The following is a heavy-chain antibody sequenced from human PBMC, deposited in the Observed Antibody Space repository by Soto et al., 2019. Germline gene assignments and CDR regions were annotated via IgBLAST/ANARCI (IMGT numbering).Heavy chain of an antibody. D-gene: IGHD3-3*01. CDR1: GFTFSSYG. V-gene: IGHV3-30*18. J-gene: IGHJ4*02. CDR3: AKDKNPEYDDFWSGPVFDY. CDR2: ISYDGSNK. Sequence: QVQLVESGGGVVQPGRSLRLSCAASGFTFSSYGMHWVRQAPGKGLEWVAVISYDGSNKYYADSVKGRFTISRDNAKNPLYLQMNSLRAEDTAVYYCAKDKNPEYDDFWSGPVFDYWGQGTLVTVSS.